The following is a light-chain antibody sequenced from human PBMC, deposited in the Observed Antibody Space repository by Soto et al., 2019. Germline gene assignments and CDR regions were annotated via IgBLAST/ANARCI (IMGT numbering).Light chain of an antibody. J-gene: IGLJ1*01. CDR1: CSDVGAYNF. CDR3: SAYTVSRTYV. Sequence: QSVLIQPASVSGSPGQSITISCTGTCSDVGAYNFVSWHQQHPGKAPKLMIYNVYDRPSGISYRFSGSKSGNTASLTISGLQGEDEADYYCSAYTVSRTYVFGTGTKVTVL. CDR2: NVY. V-gene: IGLV2-14*03.